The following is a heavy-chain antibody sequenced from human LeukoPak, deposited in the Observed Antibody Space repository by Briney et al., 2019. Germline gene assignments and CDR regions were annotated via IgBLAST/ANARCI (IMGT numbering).Heavy chain of an antibody. CDR3: VRDQSEFDS. CDR2: IHYSGST. CDR1: GGSIKTYY. V-gene: IGHV4-59*01. J-gene: IGHJ4*02. Sequence: PSETLSLTCSVSGGSIKTYYWTWIRQPPGKGLEWIGYIHYSGSTDSNPSLMGRATISLDTSKSQFSLELRSVTAADTAVYYCVRDQSEFDSWGQGTVVTVSS.